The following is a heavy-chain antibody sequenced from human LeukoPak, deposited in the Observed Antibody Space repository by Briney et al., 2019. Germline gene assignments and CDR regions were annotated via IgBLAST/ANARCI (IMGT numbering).Heavy chain of an antibody. CDR3: ARGPALLWFGELLSGGWFDP. V-gene: IGHV1-8*01. J-gene: IGHJ5*02. D-gene: IGHD3-10*01. Sequence: ASVQVSCKASGYTFTSYDINWVRQATGQGLEWMGWMNPNSGNPGYAQKFQGRVTMTRNTSISTAYMELSSLRSEDTAVYYCARGPALLWFGELLSGGWFDPWGQGTMVTVSS. CDR1: GYTFTSYD. CDR2: MNPNSGNP.